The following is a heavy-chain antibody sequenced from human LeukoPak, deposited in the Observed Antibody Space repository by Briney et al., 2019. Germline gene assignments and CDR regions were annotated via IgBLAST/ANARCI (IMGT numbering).Heavy chain of an antibody. Sequence: GGSLRLSCAASGFTFSSYSMNWVRQAPGKGLEWVSSISSSSSYIYYADSVKGRFTISRDNAKNSLYLQMNSLRAEDTAVYYCASPRDSWSGPYYFDYWGQGTLVTVSS. V-gene: IGHV3-21*01. J-gene: IGHJ4*02. CDR3: ASPRDSWSGPYYFDY. CDR2: ISSSSSYI. D-gene: IGHD3-3*01. CDR1: GFTFSSYS.